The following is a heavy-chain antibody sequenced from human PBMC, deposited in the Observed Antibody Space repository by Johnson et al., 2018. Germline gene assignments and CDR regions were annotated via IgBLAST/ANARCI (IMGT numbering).Heavy chain of an antibody. CDR3: AREDWNYGRGTLDM. D-gene: IGHD1-7*01. CDR1: GFIFSTYG. V-gene: IGHV3-33*01. Sequence: QVQLVESGGGVVQPGRSLRLSCAASGFIFSTYGMNWVRQAPDKGLEWVALIWNDGSKQYYADSVKGRFTISRDNSKSTLYLQMDSLRVEDTAVYYCAREDWNYGRGTLDMWGQGTMVAVSS. J-gene: IGHJ3*01. CDR2: IWNDGSKQ.